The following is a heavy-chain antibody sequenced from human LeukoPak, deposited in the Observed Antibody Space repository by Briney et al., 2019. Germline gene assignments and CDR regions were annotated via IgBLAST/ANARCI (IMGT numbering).Heavy chain of an antibody. Sequence: PGGSLRLSCAASGFIFSSYWMSWVRQAPGKGLEWVANIKQDGSEIFYVDSVKGRFTISRDNAKKSVYVQMNSLRVEDTAVYYCARGYYDFWSGYYSYYYYMDVWGKGTTVTVSS. CDR3: ARGYYDFWSGYYSYYYYMDV. J-gene: IGHJ6*03. CDR1: GFIFSSYW. CDR2: IKQDGSEI. D-gene: IGHD3-3*01. V-gene: IGHV3-7*01.